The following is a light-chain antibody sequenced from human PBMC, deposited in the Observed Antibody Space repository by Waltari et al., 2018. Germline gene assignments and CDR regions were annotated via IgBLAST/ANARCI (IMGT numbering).Light chain of an antibody. V-gene: IGLV2-23*02. CDR3: CSYAGRGTYV. J-gene: IGLJ1*01. CDR1: TSDVGSYDL. CDR2: EVF. Sequence: QSALTQPASVSGTPGQSITISCSGTTSDVGSYDLVSWYQQPPGEAPKLLICEVFKRPPDTSSRVSGAKSGSTASRTISRLQPEDEADYYCCSYAGRGTYVFGSGTKVTVL.